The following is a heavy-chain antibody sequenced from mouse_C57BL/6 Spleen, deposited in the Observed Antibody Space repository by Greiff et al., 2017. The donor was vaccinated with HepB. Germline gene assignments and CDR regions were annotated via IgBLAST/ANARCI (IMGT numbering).Heavy chain of an antibody. J-gene: IGHJ3*01. D-gene: IGHD1-1*01. CDR3: TRGGSSLAWFAY. CDR2: ISSGGDYI. Sequence: EVMLVESGEGLVKPGGSLKLSCAASGFTFSSYAMSWVRQTPEKRLEWVAYISSGGDYIYYADTVKGRFTISRDNARNTLYLQMSSLKSEDTAMDYCTRGGSSLAWFAYWGQGTLVTVSA. CDR1: GFTFSSYA. V-gene: IGHV5-9-1*02.